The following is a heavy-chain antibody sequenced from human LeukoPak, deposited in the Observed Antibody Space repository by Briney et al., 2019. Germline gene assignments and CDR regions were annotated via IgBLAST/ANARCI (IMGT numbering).Heavy chain of an antibody. CDR1: GFTFSSYG. Sequence: GGSLRLSCAASGFTFSSYGMHWVRQAPGKGLEWVSHIWYDGSNKYYADSVKGRFTISRDNSKNTLYLQMNSLRAEDTAVYYCARELGSSGYYPFDYWGQGTLVTVSS. D-gene: IGHD3-22*01. V-gene: IGHV3-33*01. CDR2: IWYDGSNK. J-gene: IGHJ4*02. CDR3: ARELGSSGYYPFDY.